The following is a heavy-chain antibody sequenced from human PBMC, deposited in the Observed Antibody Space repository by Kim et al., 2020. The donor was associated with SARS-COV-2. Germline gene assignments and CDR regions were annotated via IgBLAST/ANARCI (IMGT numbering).Heavy chain of an antibody. Sequence: SETLSLTCTVSGGSISSSSYYWGWIRQPPGKGLEWIGSIYYSGSTYYNPSLKSRVTISVDTSKNQFSLKLSSVTAADTAVYYCARLLASSTIFGVVHTGYFDYWGQGTLVTVSS. D-gene: IGHD3-3*01. CDR1: GGSISSSSYY. CDR2: IYYSGST. V-gene: IGHV4-39*01. J-gene: IGHJ4*02. CDR3: ARLLASSTIFGVVHTGYFDY.